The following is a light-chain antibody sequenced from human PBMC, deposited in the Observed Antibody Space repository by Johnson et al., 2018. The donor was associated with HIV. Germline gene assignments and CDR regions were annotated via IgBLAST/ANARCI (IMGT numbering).Light chain of an antibody. J-gene: IGLJ1*01. Sequence: QSVLTQPPSVSAASGQRVDISCSGGSANIENNYVSWYQQLPQTAPKLLISDNDKRPSGIPDRFSGSKSGTSATLGITGLQTGDEADYYCGTWDSSRSAGYGFGTGTKVTVL. CDR2: DND. V-gene: IGLV1-51*01. CDR3: GTWDSSRSAGYG. CDR1: SANIENNY.